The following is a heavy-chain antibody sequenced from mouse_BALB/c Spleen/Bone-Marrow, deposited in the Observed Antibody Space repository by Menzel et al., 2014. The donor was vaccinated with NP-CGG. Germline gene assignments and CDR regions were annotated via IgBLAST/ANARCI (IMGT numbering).Heavy chain of an antibody. Sequence: LQQPGSELVRPGASVKLSCKASGYTFTSFWMHWVKQRPGQGHEWIGNIYPGSVSTNYDEKFKSKATLTVDTSSSTAYMQLSSLTSEDSAVYYCTRYVGYAMDYWGQGTSVTVSS. CDR2: IYPGSVST. CDR1: GYTFTSFW. CDR3: TRYVGYAMDY. J-gene: IGHJ4*01. D-gene: IGHD3-3*01. V-gene: IGHV1S22*01.